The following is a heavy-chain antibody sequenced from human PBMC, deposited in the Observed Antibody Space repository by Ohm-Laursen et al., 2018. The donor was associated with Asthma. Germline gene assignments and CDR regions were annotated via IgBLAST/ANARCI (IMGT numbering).Heavy chain of an antibody. D-gene: IGHD5-18*01. CDR2: IIPIFGTA. Sequence: AASVKASCKASGGTFSSYAISWVRQAPGQGLEWMGGIIPIFGTANYAQKFQGRVTITADESTSTAYMELSSLRSEDTAVYYCARGGGRPDTAMAPTLGIPRPGKYYYYGMDVWGQGTTVTVSS. J-gene: IGHJ6*02. CDR1: GGTFSSYA. V-gene: IGHV1-69*13. CDR3: ARGGGRPDTAMAPTLGIPRPGKYYYYGMDV.